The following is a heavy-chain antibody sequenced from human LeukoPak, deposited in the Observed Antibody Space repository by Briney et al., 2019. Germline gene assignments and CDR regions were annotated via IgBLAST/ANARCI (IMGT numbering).Heavy chain of an antibody. CDR2: IYYSGST. Sequence: PSETLSLTCAVYGGSFSSYYWGWIRQPPGKGLEWIGSIYYSGSTYYNPSLKSRVTISVDTSKNQFSLKLSSVTAADTAVYYCASQPYTIFGVVTLNYFDYWGQGTLVTVSS. D-gene: IGHD3-3*01. CDR3: ASQPYTIFGVVTLNYFDY. V-gene: IGHV4-39*07. CDR1: GGSFSSYY. J-gene: IGHJ4*02.